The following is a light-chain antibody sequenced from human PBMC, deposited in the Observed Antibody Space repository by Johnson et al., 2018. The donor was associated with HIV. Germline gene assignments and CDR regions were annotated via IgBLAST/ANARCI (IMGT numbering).Light chain of an antibody. J-gene: IGLJ1*01. Sequence: QSVLTQPPSVSAAPGQKVTISCSGSSSNIGNNYVSWYQQLPGTAPKLLIYENNKRPSVIPDRFSGSPSGTSATLVITGLQSGDESDYHCAPWASSLIVYVCGTGTKVTVL. CDR1: SSNIGNNY. V-gene: IGLV1-51*02. CDR2: ENN. CDR3: APWASSLIVYV.